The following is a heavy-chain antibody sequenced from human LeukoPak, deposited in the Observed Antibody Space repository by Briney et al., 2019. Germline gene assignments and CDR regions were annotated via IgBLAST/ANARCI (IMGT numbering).Heavy chain of an antibody. D-gene: IGHD3-10*01. CDR1: GGSISRGCYY. J-gene: IGHJ5*02. V-gene: IGHV4-61*02. Sequence: SQTLSLTCTVSGGSISRGCYYLSWIRQPAGKGLESIGRIYSRVTTYNPSLKSRVTMSADTSRNHVSLTLNSVTAADTAVYYCARDSGTTGEVKFDPWGQGTLVTVSS. CDR3: ARDSGTTGEVKFDP. CDR2: IYSRVTT.